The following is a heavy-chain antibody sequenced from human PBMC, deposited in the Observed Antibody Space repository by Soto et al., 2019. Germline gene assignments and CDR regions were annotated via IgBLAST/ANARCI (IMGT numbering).Heavy chain of an antibody. CDR2: IWYDGSNK. CDR3: ARDIAAAGTSYYYYGMDV. Sequence: QVQLVESGVGVVQPGRSLRLSCAASRFTFSSYGMHWVRQAPGKRLEWVAVIWYDGSNKYYADSVKGRITISRDNSKNTLYLQMNSLRAEDTAEYYCARDIAAAGTSYYYYGMDVWGQGTTVTVSS. V-gene: IGHV3-33*01. D-gene: IGHD6-13*01. CDR1: RFTFSSYG. J-gene: IGHJ6*02.